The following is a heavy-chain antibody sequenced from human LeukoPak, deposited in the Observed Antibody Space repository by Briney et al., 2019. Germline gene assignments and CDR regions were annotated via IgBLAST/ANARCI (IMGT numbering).Heavy chain of an antibody. CDR1: GGTFSSYT. V-gene: IGHV1-69*02. CDR2: IIPILGIA. Sequence: VASVKVSCKASGGTFSSYTISWVRQAPGQGLEWMGRIIPILGIANYAQKFQGRVTITADKSTSTAYMELSSLRSEDPAVYYCARVGWAAGWFDPWGQGTLVTVSS. D-gene: IGHD1-26*01. J-gene: IGHJ5*02. CDR3: ARVGWAAGWFDP.